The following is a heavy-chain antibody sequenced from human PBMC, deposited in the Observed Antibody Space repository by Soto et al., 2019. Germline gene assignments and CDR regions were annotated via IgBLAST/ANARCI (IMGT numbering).Heavy chain of an antibody. J-gene: IGHJ3*02. V-gene: IGHV3-11*01. Sequence: GGSLRLSCAASGFTFSDYYMSWIRQAPGKGLEWVSYISSSGSTIYYADSVKGRFTISRDNAKNSLYLQMNSLRAEDTAVYYCARRMWLLFQFDAFDIWGQGTMVTVS. CDR1: GFTFSDYY. CDR3: ARRMWLLFQFDAFDI. D-gene: IGHD2-21*02. CDR2: ISSSGSTI.